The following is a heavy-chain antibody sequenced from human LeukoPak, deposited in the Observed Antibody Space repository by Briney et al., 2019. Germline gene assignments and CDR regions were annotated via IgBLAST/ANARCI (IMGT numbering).Heavy chain of an antibody. Sequence: PSETLSLTCTVSGGSISSSSYYWGWIRQPPGKGLEWVANIKQDGSEKYYVDSVKGRFTISRDNAKNSLYLQMNSLRAEDTAVYYCARDRVSYGYAYYYYGMDVWGQGTTVTVSS. V-gene: IGHV3-7*01. CDR1: GGSISSSSYY. J-gene: IGHJ6*02. D-gene: IGHD5-18*01. CDR3: ARDRVSYGYAYYYYGMDV. CDR2: IKQDGSEK.